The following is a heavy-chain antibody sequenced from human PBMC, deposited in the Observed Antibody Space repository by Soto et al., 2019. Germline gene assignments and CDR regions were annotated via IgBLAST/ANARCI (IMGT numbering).Heavy chain of an antibody. Sequence: QVQLQESGPGLVKPSETLSLTCTVSGGSVSSGSYYWSWIRQPPGKGLEWIGYIYYSGSTNYNPSLQSRVNISVDTSKNQFSLKLRSVTAADPAVYYCARGTYGGAFDYWGQGTLVTVSS. D-gene: IGHD4-17*01. V-gene: IGHV4-61*01. J-gene: IGHJ4*02. CDR3: ARGTYGGAFDY. CDR1: GGSVSSGSYY. CDR2: IYYSGST.